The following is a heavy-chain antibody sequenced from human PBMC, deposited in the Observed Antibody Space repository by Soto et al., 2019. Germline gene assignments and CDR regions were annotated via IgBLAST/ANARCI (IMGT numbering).Heavy chain of an antibody. V-gene: IGHV3-21*01. Sequence: GGSLRLSCAASGFTFSSYSMNWVRQAPGKGLEWVSSISSSSSYIYYADSVKGRFTISRDNAKNSLYLQMNSLRAEDTAVYYCARELAAAAGHKERNPTTVGPFDYWGQGTLVTVSS. CDR2: ISSSSSYI. J-gene: IGHJ4*02. CDR3: ARELAAAAGHKERNPTTVGPFDY. D-gene: IGHD6-13*01. CDR1: GFTFSSYS.